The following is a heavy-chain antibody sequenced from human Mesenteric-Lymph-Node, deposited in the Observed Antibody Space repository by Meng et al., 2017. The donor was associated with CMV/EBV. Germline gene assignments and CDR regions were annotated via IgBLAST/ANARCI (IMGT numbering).Heavy chain of an antibody. Sequence: SGFTFRSYSMNWARQAPGKGLEWVSSISSNSAYTNYADSVKGRFTISRDNARNSLYLQLNSLRAEDTAVYFCVRDLGISGTTDYFDYWGQGTLVTVSS. CDR2: ISSNSAYT. CDR3: VRDLGISGTTDYFDY. D-gene: IGHD1-14*01. CDR1: GFTFRSYS. J-gene: IGHJ4*02. V-gene: IGHV3-21*06.